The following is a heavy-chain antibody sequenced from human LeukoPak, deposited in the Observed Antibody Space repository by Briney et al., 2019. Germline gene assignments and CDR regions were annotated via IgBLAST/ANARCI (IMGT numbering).Heavy chain of an antibody. J-gene: IGHJ6*02. D-gene: IGHD4-17*01. CDR3: AKSGYGDYIYYYGMDV. V-gene: IGHV4-4*02. CDR2: IYHSGSA. Sequence: PSGALSLTCTFSGGSISSSSWWNWVRQPPGKGLEWIGEIYHSGSATYSPSLRSRVTMSVDKSKNQFSLNLTSVTAADTAVYYCAKSGYGDYIYYYGMDVWGQGTTVTVSS. CDR1: GGSISSSSW.